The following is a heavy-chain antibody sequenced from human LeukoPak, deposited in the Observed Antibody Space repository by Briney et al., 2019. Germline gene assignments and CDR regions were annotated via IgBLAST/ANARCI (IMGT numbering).Heavy chain of an antibody. J-gene: IGHJ6*03. CDR1: RFTFSNYV. D-gene: IGHD3-10*01. V-gene: IGHV3-23*01. Sequence: GGSLRLSCAASRFTFSNYVMSWVRQAPGKGLEWVSAISGSGSLTFYADSVKGRFTISRDNSKNTLYLQMNSLRAEDTAVYYCAKLGKTENHYGSGRFSYYYYMDVWGKGTTVTISS. CDR3: AKLGKTENHYGSGRFSYYYYMDV. CDR2: ISGSGSLT.